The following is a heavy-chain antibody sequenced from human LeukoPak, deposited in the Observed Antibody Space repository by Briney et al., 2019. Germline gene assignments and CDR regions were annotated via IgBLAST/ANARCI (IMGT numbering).Heavy chain of an antibody. CDR1: GYTFTGYN. J-gene: IGHJ2*01. CDR3: ATDYYGHGSGLFDF. Sequence: GASVKVSCKTFGYTFTGYNLNWVRQAPGQGLEWMGWLNPNSGDTDYEQKFQGRVTMTRDTSISTAFLELSRLTSGDTAVYYCATDYYGHGSGLFDFWGRGTLLTVSS. CDR2: LNPNSGDT. V-gene: IGHV1-2*02. D-gene: IGHD4-17*01.